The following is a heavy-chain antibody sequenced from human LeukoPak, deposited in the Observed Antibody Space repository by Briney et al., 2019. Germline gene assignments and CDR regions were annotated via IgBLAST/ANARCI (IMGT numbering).Heavy chain of an antibody. Sequence: SETLSLTCTVSGGSISGYYWSWIRQPPGKGLEWIGYIYYSGSTNYNPSLKSRVTISVDTSKNQFSLKLSSVTAADTAVYYCASSIAAAGTEYFQHWGQGTLVTVSS. D-gene: IGHD6-13*01. V-gene: IGHV4-59*01. CDR2: IYYSGST. CDR1: GGSISGYY. CDR3: ASSIAAAGTEYFQH. J-gene: IGHJ1*01.